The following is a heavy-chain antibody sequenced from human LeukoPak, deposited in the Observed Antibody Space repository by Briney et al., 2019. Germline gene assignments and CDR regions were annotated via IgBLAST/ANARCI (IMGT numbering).Heavy chain of an antibody. D-gene: IGHD6-19*01. V-gene: IGHV4-59*08. CDR1: GGSISSYY. CDR2: IYYSGST. Sequence: SETLSLTCTVSGGSISSYYWSWIRQPPGKGLEWIGYIYYSGSTNYNPSLKSRVTISVDTSKNQFSLKLSSVTAADTAVYYCARDIAVAGKGTDYWGQGTLVTVSS. CDR3: ARDIAVAGKGTDY. J-gene: IGHJ4*02.